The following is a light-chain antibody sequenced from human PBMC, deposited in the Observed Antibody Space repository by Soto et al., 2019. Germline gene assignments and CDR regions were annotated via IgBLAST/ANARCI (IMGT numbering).Light chain of an antibody. Sequence: DIQMTQSPSSLSASVGDRVTITCRASQNIINYLNWYQQKPGKAPQLLIYVASRLESGVPSRFSGSGSGTDFTLTIRSLQPEDFATYYCQQSYNAPLTFGQGTRLDI. CDR2: VAS. CDR1: QNIINY. V-gene: IGKV1-39*01. CDR3: QQSYNAPLT. J-gene: IGKJ5*01.